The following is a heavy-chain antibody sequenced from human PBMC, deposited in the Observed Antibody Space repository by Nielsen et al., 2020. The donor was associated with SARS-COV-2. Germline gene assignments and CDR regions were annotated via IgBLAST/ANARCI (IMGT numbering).Heavy chain of an antibody. CDR2: LSWNSGTI. CDR1: GFTFDDYA. J-gene: IGHJ4*02. CDR3: AKGGTLLWFGEFDY. D-gene: IGHD3-10*01. Sequence: GKSLKISCTASGFTFDDYAMHWVRQVPGKGLEWVSGLSWNSGTIAYADSVKGRFTISRDNAKNSLYLQMNSLRAEDTAVYYCAKGGTLLWFGEFDYWGQGTLVTVSS. V-gene: IGHV3-9*01.